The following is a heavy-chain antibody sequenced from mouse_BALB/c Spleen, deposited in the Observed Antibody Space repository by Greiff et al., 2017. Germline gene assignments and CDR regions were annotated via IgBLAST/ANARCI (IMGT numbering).Heavy chain of an antibody. D-gene: IGHD1-2*01. V-gene: IGHV5-17*02. Sequence: EVHLVESGGGLVQPGGSRKLSCAASGFTFSSFGMHWVRQAPEKGLEWVAYISSGSSTIYYADTVKGRFTISRDNPKNTLFLQMTSLRSEDTAMYYCARETLTDFFDYWGQGTTLTVSS. CDR3: ARETLTDFFDY. CDR1: GFTFSSFG. J-gene: IGHJ2*01. CDR2: ISSGSSTI.